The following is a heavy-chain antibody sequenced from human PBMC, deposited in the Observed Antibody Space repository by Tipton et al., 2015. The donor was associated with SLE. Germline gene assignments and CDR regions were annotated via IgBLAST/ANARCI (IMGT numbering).Heavy chain of an antibody. CDR2: INQYGSEK. J-gene: IGHJ4*02. V-gene: IGHV3-7*01. D-gene: IGHD2-15*01. Sequence: GSLRLSCAASGFTFNGYWMTWVRQAPEKGLEWVANINQYGSEKNYVDSVKGRFTISRDNAKNSLYLQMNSLRAEDTAIYYCAKEWWGPEYWGQGTLVTVSS. CDR1: GFTFNGYW. CDR3: AKEWWGPEY.